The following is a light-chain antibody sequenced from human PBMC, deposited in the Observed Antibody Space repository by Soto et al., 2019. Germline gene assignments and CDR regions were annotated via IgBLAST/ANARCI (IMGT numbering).Light chain of an antibody. J-gene: IGKJ5*01. CDR3: QHYQSGHPIT. CDR1: QSVGTR. Sequence: EIMLTQSPDTLSLSPGARATFSCRASQSVGTRLARYQHKTGQAPRLLISGASSRATGMPDRFTGSGSETSFTLTISRLEPEDFALYYCQHYQSGHPITFGQGTRLEIK. CDR2: GAS. V-gene: IGKV3-20*01.